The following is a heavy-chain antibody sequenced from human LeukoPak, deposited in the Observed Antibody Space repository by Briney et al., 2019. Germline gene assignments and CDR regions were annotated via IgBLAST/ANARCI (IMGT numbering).Heavy chain of an antibody. V-gene: IGHV3-21*04. J-gene: IGHJ4*02. CDR2: ISSSSYI. D-gene: IGHD3-10*01. CDR1: GFTFSSYS. Sequence: GGSLRLSCAASGFTFSSYSMNWVRQAPGKGLEWVSSISSSSYIYYADSVKGRFTISRDNSKNTLYLQMHSLGAEDTAVYYCAKELWFVNSYYFDYWGLGTLVTVSS. CDR3: AKELWFVNSYYFDY.